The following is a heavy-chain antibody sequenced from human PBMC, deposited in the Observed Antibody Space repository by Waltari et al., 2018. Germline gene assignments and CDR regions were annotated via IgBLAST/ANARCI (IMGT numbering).Heavy chain of an antibody. Sequence: QLVASGGGLVQPGGSLRLSCRASGFRFSGSWMTWGRQAPGKGLEWVANIKRDASEKSYVGSVEGRFTISRDNAENSLYLQMNSLRVEDTAVYYCARDLMRVAGTLWGQGTLVTVSS. CDR2: IKRDASEK. J-gene: IGHJ4*02. D-gene: IGHD6-13*01. CDR1: GFRFSGSW. CDR3: ARDLMRVAGTL. V-gene: IGHV3-7*04.